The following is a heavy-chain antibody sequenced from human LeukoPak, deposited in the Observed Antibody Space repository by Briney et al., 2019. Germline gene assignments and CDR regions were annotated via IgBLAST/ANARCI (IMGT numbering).Heavy chain of an antibody. Sequence: GESLKISCKGSGYSFTSYWIGWVRQMPGKGLEWMGIIYPGDSDTRYSPSFQGQVTISADKSISTAYLQWSSLKASDTAMYSCARVPRGYSYGLLIDYWGQGTLVTVSS. V-gene: IGHV5-51*01. J-gene: IGHJ4*02. CDR2: IYPGDSDT. CDR1: GYSFTSYW. D-gene: IGHD5-18*01. CDR3: ARVPRGYSYGLLIDY.